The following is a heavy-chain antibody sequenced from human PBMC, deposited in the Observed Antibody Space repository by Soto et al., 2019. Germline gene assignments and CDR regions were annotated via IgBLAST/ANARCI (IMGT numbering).Heavy chain of an antibody. D-gene: IGHD3-22*01. Sequence: QVQLQESGPGLVKPSETLSLTCAVSGGSISSDNWWTWVRQPPGKGLEWIGEIYQIGRTAYNPSLKSRLTISLDMSTNQLSLRLTSVTAADTAVYYCTRRSRRDRGGCIDYWGQGSLVTVSS. V-gene: IGHV4-4*02. CDR2: IYQIGRT. CDR1: GGSISSDNW. J-gene: IGHJ4*02. CDR3: TRRSRRDRGGCIDY.